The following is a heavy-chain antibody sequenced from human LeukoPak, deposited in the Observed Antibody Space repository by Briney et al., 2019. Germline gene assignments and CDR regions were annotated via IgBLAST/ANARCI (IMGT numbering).Heavy chain of an antibody. J-gene: IGHJ4*02. Sequence: GGSLRLSCAVSGFTFGDYYMSWIRQAPGEGLEWVSYISSGGSTISHADSVKGRFTISRDNAENSLYLQMNSLRAEDTAVYYCARSAAAGRCFDYWGQGTLVTVSS. CDR3: ARSAAAGRCFDY. V-gene: IGHV3-11*01. D-gene: IGHD6-13*01. CDR2: ISSGGSTI. CDR1: GFTFGDYY.